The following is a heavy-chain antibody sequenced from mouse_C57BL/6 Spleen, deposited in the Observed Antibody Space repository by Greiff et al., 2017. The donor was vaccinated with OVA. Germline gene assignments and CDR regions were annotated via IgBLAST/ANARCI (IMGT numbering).Heavy chain of an antibody. J-gene: IGHJ2*01. V-gene: IGHV1-61*01. D-gene: IGHD1-1*01. CDR3: ARNDYYGGSYEDY. CDR2: IYPSDSET. CDR1: GYTFTSYW. Sequence: QVQLKQPGAELVRPGSSVKLSCKASGYTFTSYWMDWVKQRPGQGLEWIGNIYPSDSETHYNQKFKDKATLTVDKSSSTAYMQLSSLTSEDSAVYYCARNDYYGGSYEDYWGQGTTLTVSS.